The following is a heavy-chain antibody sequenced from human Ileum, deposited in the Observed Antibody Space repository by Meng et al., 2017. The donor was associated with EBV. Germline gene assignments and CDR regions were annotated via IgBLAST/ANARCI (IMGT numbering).Heavy chain of an antibody. J-gene: IGHJ5*02. CDR2: IHSSGST. CDR1: GGSISSGGYY. D-gene: IGHD3-10*01. CDR3: ARASYGSGSPLGESWFDP. Sequence: LQESGPGLVKPSQTLSLTCTVSGGSISSGGYYWSWIRQHPGKGLEWIGYIHSSGSTYYNPSLRSRLTISVDTSKNQFSLKLSSVTAADTAVYYCARASYGSGSPLGESWFDPWGQGTLVTVSS. V-gene: IGHV4-31*03.